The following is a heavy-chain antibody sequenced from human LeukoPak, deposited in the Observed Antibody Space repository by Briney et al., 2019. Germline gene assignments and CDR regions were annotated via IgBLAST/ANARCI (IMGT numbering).Heavy chain of an antibody. CDR2: ISSSSSYI. V-gene: IGHV3-21*01. Sequence: PGGPLRLSCAASGFTFSSYSMNWVRQAPGKGLEWVSSISSSSSYIYYADSVKGRFTISRDNAKNSLYLQMNSLRAEDTAVYYCARRRQLDYFDYWGQGTLVTVSS. D-gene: IGHD5-18*01. CDR1: GFTFSSYS. J-gene: IGHJ4*02. CDR3: ARRRQLDYFDY.